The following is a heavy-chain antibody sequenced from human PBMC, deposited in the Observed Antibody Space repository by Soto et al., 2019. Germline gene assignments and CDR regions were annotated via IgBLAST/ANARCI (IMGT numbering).Heavy chain of an antibody. V-gene: IGHV3-30*03. J-gene: IGHJ4*02. CDR3: SSCQWVGAD. CDR1: GFPFSNYG. D-gene: IGHD6-19*01. CDR2: ISFDGHDQ. Sequence: GGSLRLSCAASGFPFSNYGMHWVRQAPGKGLEWMAVISFDGHDQDYADSVKGRFTISRDNSKSTPYLQMNSLRAEDTAVYYWSSCQWVGADWGQGTLVTVSS.